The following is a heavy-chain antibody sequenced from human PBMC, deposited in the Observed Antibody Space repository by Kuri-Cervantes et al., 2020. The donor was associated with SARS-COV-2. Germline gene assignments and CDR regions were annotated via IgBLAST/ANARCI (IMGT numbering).Heavy chain of an antibody. D-gene: IGHD4-17*01. Sequence: GESLRLSCAASGFTFANYYMSWVRQSPGKGLEWVANIKFDGSDKYYVDSVRGRFTISRDNAKNSLFLQLNSLTAADTAVCYCARSYGVRYVPFDHWGPGTLVTVSS. J-gene: IGHJ4*02. V-gene: IGHV3-7*05. CDR1: GFTFANYY. CDR3: ARSYGVRYVPFDH. CDR2: IKFDGSDK.